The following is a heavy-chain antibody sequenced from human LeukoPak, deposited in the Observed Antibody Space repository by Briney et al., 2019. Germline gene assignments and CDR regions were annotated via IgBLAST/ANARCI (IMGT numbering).Heavy chain of an antibody. J-gene: IGHJ4*02. CDR1: GGSISSYY. Sequence: SETLSLTCTVSGGSISSYYWSWIRQPPGKGLEWIGYIYYSGSTNYNPSLKSRVTISVDTSKNQFSLKLSSVTAADTAVYYCARQGHYSGSYQAFDYWGQGTLVTVSS. D-gene: IGHD1-26*01. CDR3: ARQGHYSGSYQAFDY. V-gene: IGHV4-59*01. CDR2: IYYSGST.